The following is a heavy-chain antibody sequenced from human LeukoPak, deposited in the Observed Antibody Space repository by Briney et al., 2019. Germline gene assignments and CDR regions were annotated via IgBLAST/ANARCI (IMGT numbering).Heavy chain of an antibody. Sequence: TGESLKISCKASGYGFTTYWISWVRQMPGKGLEWMGRIDPSDSYTNYSPSFQGHVTISADKSISTAYLQWSSLKASDTAMYYCARHTGVGSSWGGGTFDPWGQGTLVTVSS. CDR2: IDPSDSYT. CDR3: ARHTGVGSSWGGGTFDP. CDR1: GYGFTTYW. D-gene: IGHD6-13*01. J-gene: IGHJ5*02. V-gene: IGHV5-10-1*01.